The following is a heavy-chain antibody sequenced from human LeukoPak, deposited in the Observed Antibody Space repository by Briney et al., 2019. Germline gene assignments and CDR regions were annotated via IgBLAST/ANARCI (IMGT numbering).Heavy chain of an antibody. J-gene: IGHJ4*02. Sequence: SETLSLTCAVSGAFITNSHWWSWARQPPGKGLEWIGEIYHSGTTNYNPSLKSRVTMSVDKSKNQVSLKLSSVTAADTAVYYCATYFYGEYGSYYFDYWGQGTLVTVSS. CDR3: ATYFYGEYGSYYFDY. D-gene: IGHD4-17*01. CDR1: GAFITNSHW. CDR2: IYHSGTT. V-gene: IGHV4-4*02.